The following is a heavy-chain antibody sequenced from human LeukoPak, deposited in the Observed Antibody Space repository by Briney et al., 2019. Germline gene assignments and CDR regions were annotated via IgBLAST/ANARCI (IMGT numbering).Heavy chain of an antibody. V-gene: IGHV4-59*01. Sequence: SETLSLTCTVSGGSISSYYWSWIRQPPGKGLEWIGYIYYSGSTNYNPSLKSRVTISVDTSKNQFSLKLSSVTAADTAVYYCARDTGYSYGLDAFGIWGRGTMVTVSS. J-gene: IGHJ3*02. CDR1: GGSISSYY. CDR2: IYYSGST. CDR3: ARDTGYSYGLDAFGI. D-gene: IGHD5-18*01.